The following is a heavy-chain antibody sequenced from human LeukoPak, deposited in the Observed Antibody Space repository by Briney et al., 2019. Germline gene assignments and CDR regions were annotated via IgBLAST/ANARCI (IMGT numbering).Heavy chain of an antibody. Sequence: GASVKVSCKASGGTFRSYAISWVRQAPGQGLEWMGGIIPIFGTANYAQKFQGRVTITADESTGTAYMELSSLRSEDTAVYYCARATMYYYDSSGSLGVFDYWGQGTLVTVSS. J-gene: IGHJ4*02. V-gene: IGHV1-69*13. CDR3: ARATMYYYDSSGSLGVFDY. D-gene: IGHD3-22*01. CDR2: IIPIFGTA. CDR1: GGTFRSYA.